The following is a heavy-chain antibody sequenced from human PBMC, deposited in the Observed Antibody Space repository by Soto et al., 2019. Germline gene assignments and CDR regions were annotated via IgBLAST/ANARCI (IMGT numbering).Heavy chain of an antibody. J-gene: IGHJ5*02. Sequence: SETLSLTCTVSGGSISSGDYYWSWIRQPPGKGLEWIGYIYYSGSTYYNPSLKSRVTISVDTSKNQFSLKLSSVTAADTAVYYCARAPDTPYCISTSCYHNWFDPWGQGTLVTSPQ. V-gene: IGHV4-30-4*01. CDR2: IYYSGST. CDR3: ARAPDTPYCISTSCYHNWFDP. D-gene: IGHD2-2*01. CDR1: GGSISSGDYY.